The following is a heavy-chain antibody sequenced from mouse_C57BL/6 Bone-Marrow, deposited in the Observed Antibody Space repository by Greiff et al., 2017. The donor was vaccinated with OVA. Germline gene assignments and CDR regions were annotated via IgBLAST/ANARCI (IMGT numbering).Heavy chain of an antibody. D-gene: IGHD2-5*01. V-gene: IGHV1-4*01. CDR3: ARSSNYVRGYYFDY. J-gene: IGHJ2*01. CDR1: GYTFTSYT. CDR2: INPSSGYT. Sequence: QVQLQQSGAELARPGASVKMSCKASGYTFTSYTMHWVKQRPGQGLEWIGYINPSSGYTKYNQKFKDKATLTADKSSSTAYMQLSSLTSEDSAVYYCARSSNYVRGYYFDYWGQGTTLTVSS.